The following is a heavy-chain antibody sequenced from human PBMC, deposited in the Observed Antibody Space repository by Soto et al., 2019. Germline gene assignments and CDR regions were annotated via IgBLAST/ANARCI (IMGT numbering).Heavy chain of an antibody. CDR3: ASRPLRTMYYFDS. J-gene: IGHJ4*02. CDR2: VYPRGST. Sequence: SETLSLTCTVSGGSITTGGSYWNWIRQPPGKGLEWIGYVYPRGSTSYNPSLQSRVTISVDTSKNQFSLKLSSVTAADTAVSYCASRPLRTMYYFDSWGPGTLVTVSS. CDR1: GGSITTGGSY. V-gene: IGHV4-30-2*01. D-gene: IGHD6-6*01.